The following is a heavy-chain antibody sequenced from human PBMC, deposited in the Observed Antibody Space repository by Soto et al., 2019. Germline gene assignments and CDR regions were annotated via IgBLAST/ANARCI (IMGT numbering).Heavy chain of an antibody. Sequence: QVQLVQSGAEVKKPGSSVKVSCKASGGTFSSYAISWVRQAPGQGLEWMGGVIPIFGTANYAQKFQRRVTITADESTSTAYMELSSLRSEDTAVYYCAREARGYSCQDKCFDYWGQGTLVTVSS. CDR2: VIPIFGTA. CDR3: AREARGYSCQDKCFDY. J-gene: IGHJ4*02. V-gene: IGHV1-69*12. D-gene: IGHD5-18*01. CDR1: GGTFSSYA.